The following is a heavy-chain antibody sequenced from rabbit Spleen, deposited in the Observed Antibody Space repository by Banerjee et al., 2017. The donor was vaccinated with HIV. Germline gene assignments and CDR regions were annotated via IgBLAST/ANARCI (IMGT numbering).Heavy chain of an antibody. CDR2: IAGSSSGFT. CDR3: ARGDDDIIGNDYPGAVDP. J-gene: IGHJ2*01. CDR1: GFSFSSSDY. Sequence: QSLEESGGGLVQPEGSLALTCKASGFSFSSSDYICWVRQAPGKGLEWISCIAGSSSGFTYSATWAKGRFTCSKTSSTTVTLQMTSLTVADTATYFCARGDDDIIGNDYPGAVDPWGPGTLVT. V-gene: IGHV1S40*01. D-gene: IGHD7-1*01.